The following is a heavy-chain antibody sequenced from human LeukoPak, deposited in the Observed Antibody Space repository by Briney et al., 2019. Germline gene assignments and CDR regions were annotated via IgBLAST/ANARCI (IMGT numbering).Heavy chain of an antibody. CDR3: AEDSRSSYYDSSGYSPFDY. Sequence: PGGSLRLSCAASGFTFSSYAMSWVRQAPGKGLEWVSAISGSGGSTYYADSVKGRFTISRDNSKNTLYLQMNSLRAEDTAVYYCAEDSRSSYYDSSGYSPFDYWGQGTLVTVSS. D-gene: IGHD3-22*01. CDR1: GFTFSSYA. V-gene: IGHV3-23*01. J-gene: IGHJ4*02. CDR2: ISGSGGST.